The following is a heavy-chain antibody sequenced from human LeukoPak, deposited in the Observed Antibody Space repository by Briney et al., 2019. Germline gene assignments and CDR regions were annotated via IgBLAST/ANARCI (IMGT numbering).Heavy chain of an antibody. D-gene: IGHD3-22*01. CDR3: ARLADSSGYPMYYFDY. V-gene: IGHV3-21*01. Sequence: GGSLRLSCAASGFTVSSNYMSWVRQAPGKGLEWVSSISSSSSYIYYADSVKGRFTISRDNAKNSLYLQMNSLRAEDTAVYYCARLADSSGYPMYYFDYWGQGTLVTVSS. CDR2: ISSSSSYI. CDR1: GFTVSSNY. J-gene: IGHJ4*02.